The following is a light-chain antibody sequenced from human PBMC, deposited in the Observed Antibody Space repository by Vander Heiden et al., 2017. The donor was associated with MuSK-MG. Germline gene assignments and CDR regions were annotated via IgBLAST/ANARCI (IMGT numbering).Light chain of an antibody. CDR1: QGISNI. Sequence: IQMTQSPSSLSASVGDRVTITCRASQGISNILAWYQQKPGKAPKLLLYAASRLESGVPSRYSGSGSGTDYTLTISSLQPEDFATYYFQHVDSTPCTFGQGTKLEIK. CDR3: QHVDSTPCT. J-gene: IGKJ2*02. CDR2: AAS. V-gene: IGKV1-NL1*01.